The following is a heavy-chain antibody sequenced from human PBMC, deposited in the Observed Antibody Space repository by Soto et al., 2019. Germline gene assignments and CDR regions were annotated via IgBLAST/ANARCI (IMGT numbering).Heavy chain of an antibody. D-gene: IGHD4-4*01. CDR2: MSRTGDNT. J-gene: IGHJ4*02. CDR3: AKDQSKSNPLYYFDL. Sequence: GGSLRLSCAASGFTFSIYAMTWVRQSPGKGLEWVSSMSRTGDNTYYADSVKGRFTISRDNSKNTLYLQMNSLRAEDTAIYYCAKDQSKSNPLYYFDLWGPGTLFTVS. V-gene: IGHV3-23*01. CDR1: GFTFSIYA.